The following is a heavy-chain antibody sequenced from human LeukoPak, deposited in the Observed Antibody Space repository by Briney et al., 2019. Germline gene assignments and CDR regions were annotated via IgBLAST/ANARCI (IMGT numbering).Heavy chain of an antibody. V-gene: IGHV3-7*03. D-gene: IGHD1-26*01. J-gene: IGHJ4*02. CDR1: GYIYSDYC. CDR3: AKDLLPTGGDKGACFDY. CDR2: INQEGGEK. Sequence: GGSLRLFCAGSGYIYSDYCMNCVREAPGRGREGVANINQEGGEKFYVDSLKGGYTMSRDNAKTRLYLQMNSLRAGDTSVYYCAKDLLPTGGDKGACFDYWGQGTLVTVSS.